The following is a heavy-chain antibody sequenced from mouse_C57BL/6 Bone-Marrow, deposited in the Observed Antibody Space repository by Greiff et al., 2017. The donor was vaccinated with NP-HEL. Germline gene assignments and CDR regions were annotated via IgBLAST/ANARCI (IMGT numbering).Heavy chain of an antibody. CDR2: IHPNSGST. V-gene: IGHV1-64*01. CDR3: ARWGLRRFAY. D-gene: IGHD2-4*01. Sequence: QVQLKQPGAELVKPGASVKLSCKASGYTFTSYWMHWVKQRPGQGLEWIGMIHPNSGSTNYNEKFKSKATLTVDKSSSTAYMQLSSLTSEDSAVYYCARWGLRRFAYWGQGTLVTVSA. CDR1: GYTFTSYW. J-gene: IGHJ3*01.